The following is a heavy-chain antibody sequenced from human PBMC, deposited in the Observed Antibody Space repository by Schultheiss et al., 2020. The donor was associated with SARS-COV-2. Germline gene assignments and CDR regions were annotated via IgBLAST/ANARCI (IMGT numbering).Heavy chain of an antibody. CDR1: GGSISSSNW. D-gene: IGHD2-2*01. V-gene: IGHV4-4*02. CDR2: IYHSGST. Sequence: SETLSLTCAVSGGSISSSNWWSWVRQPPGKGLEWIGEIYHSGSTNYNPSHKSRVTISVDKSKNQFSLKLSSVTAADTAVYYCAREVSRYCSSTSCPLPLTGDYGMDVWGQGTTVTVSS. CDR3: AREVSRYCSSTSCPLPLTGDYGMDV. J-gene: IGHJ6*02.